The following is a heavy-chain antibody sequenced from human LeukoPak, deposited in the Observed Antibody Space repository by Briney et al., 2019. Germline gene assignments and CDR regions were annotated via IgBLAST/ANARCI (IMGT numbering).Heavy chain of an antibody. V-gene: IGHV4-39*01. CDR1: GGSISSSSYY. Sequence: SETLSLTCTVSGGSISSSSYYWGWIRQPPGKGLEWIGSIYYSGSTYYNPSLKSRVTISVDTSKNQFSLKLSSVTAADTAVYYCASSSYPGPFDYWGQGTLVTVSS. CDR2: IYYSGST. CDR3: ASSSYPGPFDY. J-gene: IGHJ4*02. D-gene: IGHD3-16*02.